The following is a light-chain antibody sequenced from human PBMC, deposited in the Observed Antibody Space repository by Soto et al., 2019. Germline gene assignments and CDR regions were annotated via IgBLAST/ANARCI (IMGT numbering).Light chain of an antibody. CDR3: QQYNSYSGT. CDR2: DAS. Sequence: DIQMTQSPSTLSAYVGDRVTITCRASQSISTWLAWYQQKPGKAPNLLIHDASSLESGVTSRFSGSGSGTDFPLTISSLQPDDLATYYCQQYNSYSGTFGQGTKVDIK. J-gene: IGKJ1*01. CDR1: QSISTW. V-gene: IGKV1-5*01.